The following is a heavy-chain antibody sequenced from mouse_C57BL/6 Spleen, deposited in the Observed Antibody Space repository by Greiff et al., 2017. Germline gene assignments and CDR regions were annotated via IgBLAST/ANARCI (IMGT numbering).Heavy chain of an antibody. CDR1: GYTFTSYW. Sequence: QVQLKQPGAELVMPGASVKLSCKASGYTFTSYWMHWVKQRPGQGLEWIGEIDPSDSYTNYNQKFKGKSTLTVDKSSSTAYMQLSSLTSEDSAVYYCASLDYYGSSYGYFDVWGTGTTVTVSS. D-gene: IGHD1-1*01. CDR2: IDPSDSYT. CDR3: ASLDYYGSSYGYFDV. J-gene: IGHJ1*03. V-gene: IGHV1-69*01.